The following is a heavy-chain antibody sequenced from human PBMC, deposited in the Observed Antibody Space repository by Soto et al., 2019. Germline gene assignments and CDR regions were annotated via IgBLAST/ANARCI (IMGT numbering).Heavy chain of an antibody. Sequence: SETLSLTCTVSGGSISSGGYYWSWIRQHPGKGLEWIGYIYYSGSTYYNPSLKSRVTISVDTSKNQFSLKLSSVTAADTAVYYCARDVEESDFWSGSHYFDYWGQGTLVTVSS. CDR3: ARDVEESDFWSGSHYFDY. J-gene: IGHJ4*02. D-gene: IGHD3-3*01. V-gene: IGHV4-61*08. CDR2: IYYSGST. CDR1: GGSISSGGYY.